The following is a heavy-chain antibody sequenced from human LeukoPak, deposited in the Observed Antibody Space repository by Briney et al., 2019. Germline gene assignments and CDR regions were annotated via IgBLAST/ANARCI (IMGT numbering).Heavy chain of an antibody. V-gene: IGHV3-9*01. J-gene: IGHJ4*02. CDR2: ISWNSGSI. CDR1: GFTFDDYA. CDR3: AKAFDCSGGSCYSFDY. D-gene: IGHD2-15*01. Sequence: GGSLRLSCAASGFTFDDYAMHWVRQAPGKGLEWVSGISWNSGSIGYADSVKGRFTISRDNAKNSLYLQMNSLRAEDTALYYCAKAFDCSGGSCYSFDYWGQGTLVTVSS.